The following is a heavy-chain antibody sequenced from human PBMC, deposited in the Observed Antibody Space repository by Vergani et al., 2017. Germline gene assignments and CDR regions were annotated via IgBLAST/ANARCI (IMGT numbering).Heavy chain of an antibody. J-gene: IGHJ4*02. D-gene: IGHD6-13*01. Sequence: QVQLVESGGGVVQPGGSLRLSCAASGFTFSSYGMHWVRQAPGKGLEWVAFIRYDGSNKYYADSVKGRFTISRDNSKNTLYLQMNSLRAEDTAVYDCAKDGEYSSSWYSPWILTDWGQGTLVTVSS. V-gene: IGHV3-30*02. CDR3: AKDGEYSSSWYSPWILTD. CDR1: GFTFSSYG. CDR2: IRYDGSNK.